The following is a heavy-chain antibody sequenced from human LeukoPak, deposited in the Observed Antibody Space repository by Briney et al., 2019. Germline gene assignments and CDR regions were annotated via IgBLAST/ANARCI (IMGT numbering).Heavy chain of an antibody. J-gene: IGHJ4*02. CDR2: ISGSGGST. Sequence: GGSLRLSCAASGFTFSSYAMSWVRQAPGKGLEWVSAISGSGGSTYYADSVKGRFTISRDNAKNSLYLQMNSLRAEDTAVYYCARDSSSSGDYWGQGTLVTVSS. CDR1: GFTFSSYA. D-gene: IGHD2-15*01. CDR3: ARDSSSSGDY. V-gene: IGHV3-23*01.